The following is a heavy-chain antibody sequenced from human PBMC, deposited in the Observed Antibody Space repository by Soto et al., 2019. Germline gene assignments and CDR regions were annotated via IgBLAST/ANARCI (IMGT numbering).Heavy chain of an antibody. Sequence: SETLSLTCSVSGDSISTVDCFWAWIRQPPGQALEYIGYIYKSTTTYYNPSFESRVAISLDTSKSQFSLNVTSVTAADTAVYVCARGRYCLTGRCFPNWFDSWGQGTLVTVSS. D-gene: IGHD2-15*01. J-gene: IGHJ5*01. CDR2: IYKSTTT. CDR1: GDSISTVDCF. CDR3: ARGRYCLTGRCFPNWFDS. V-gene: IGHV4-30-4*01.